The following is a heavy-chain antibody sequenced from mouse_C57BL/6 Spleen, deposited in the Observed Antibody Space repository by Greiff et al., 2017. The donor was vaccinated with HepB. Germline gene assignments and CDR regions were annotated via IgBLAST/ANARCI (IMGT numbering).Heavy chain of an antibody. CDR3: ARAHYEYDEFAY. D-gene: IGHD2-4*01. CDR2: IYPGSGST. Sequence: QVQLQQPGAELVKPGASVKMSCKASGYTFTSYWITWVKQRPGQGLEWIGDIYPGSGSTNYNEKFKSKATLTVDTSASTAYMQLSSLTSEDSAVYYCARAHYEYDEFAYWGQGTLVTVSA. CDR1: GYTFTSYW. J-gene: IGHJ3*01. V-gene: IGHV1-55*01.